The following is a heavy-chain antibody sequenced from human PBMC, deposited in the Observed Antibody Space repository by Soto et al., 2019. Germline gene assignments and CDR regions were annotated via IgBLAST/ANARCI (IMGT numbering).Heavy chain of an antibody. D-gene: IGHD2-21*02. J-gene: IGHJ4*02. CDR1: GGTFSSYT. Sequence: GASVKVSCKASGGTFSSYTISWVRQAPGQGLEWMGRIIPILGIANYAQKFLGRVTVTRDTSTSTVFMELSSLRSDDTAVYYCARGGHIAVVTASFDYWGQGTLVTVSS. CDR2: IIPILGIA. V-gene: IGHV1-69*02. CDR3: ARGGHIAVVTASFDY.